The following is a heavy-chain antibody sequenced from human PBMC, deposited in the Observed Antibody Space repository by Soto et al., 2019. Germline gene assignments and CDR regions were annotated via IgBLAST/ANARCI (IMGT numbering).Heavy chain of an antibody. CDR2: VYYSGST. V-gene: IGHV4-39*01. D-gene: IGHD3-9*01. Sequence: TSETLSLTCTVSGGSVSSSSYYWGWVRQPPGKGLEWIGSVYYSGSTYYNPSLESRVTISVDKSKNQLSLKLMSLSAADTAVYYCGSLEGLATISYYFDYWGQGALVNVSS. J-gene: IGHJ4*02. CDR1: GGSVSSSSYY. CDR3: GSLEGLATISYYFDY.